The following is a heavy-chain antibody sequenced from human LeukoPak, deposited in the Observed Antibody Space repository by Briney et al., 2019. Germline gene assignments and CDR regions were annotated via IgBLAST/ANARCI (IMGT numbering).Heavy chain of an antibody. CDR3: AKDRTGDY. CDR2: ISYDGSNK. D-gene: IGHD1-1*01. J-gene: IGHJ4*02. CDR1: GFTFSSYG. V-gene: IGHV3-30*18. Sequence: SGGSLRLSCAASGFTFSSYGMHWVRQAPGKGLEWVAVISYDGSNKYYADSVKGRFTISRDNSKNTLYLQMNSLRAEDTAVYYCAKDRTGDYWGQGTLVTVSS.